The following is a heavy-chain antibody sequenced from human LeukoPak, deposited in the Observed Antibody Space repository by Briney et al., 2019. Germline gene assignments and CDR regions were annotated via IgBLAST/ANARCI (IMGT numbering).Heavy chain of an antibody. D-gene: IGHD6-19*01. Sequence: LRASVKVSCKASGYTFKTYPIHWVRQAPGHRLEWMGWITGGSGNTKYSQKFQGRITISRDTSASTAYLKLSSLTSEDTAVYYCARDDQSSSWPFDVWGRGTLVTVSS. CDR1: GYTFKTYP. J-gene: IGHJ2*01. V-gene: IGHV1-3*01. CDR3: ARDDQSSSWPFDV. CDR2: ITGGSGNT.